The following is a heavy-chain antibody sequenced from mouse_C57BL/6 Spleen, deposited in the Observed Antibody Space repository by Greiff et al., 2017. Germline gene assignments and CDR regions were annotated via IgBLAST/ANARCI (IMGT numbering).Heavy chain of an antibody. D-gene: IGHD4-1*01. Sequence: EVQLQESGPGMVKPSQSLSLTCTVTGYSITSGYDWHWIRHFPGNKLEWMGYISYSGSTNYNPSLKSRISITHDTSKNHFFLKLNSVTTEDTATYYCARGRTGTFAYWGQGTLVTVSA. CDR2: ISYSGST. J-gene: IGHJ3*01. V-gene: IGHV3-1*01. CDR3: ARGRTGTFAY. CDR1: GYSITSGYD.